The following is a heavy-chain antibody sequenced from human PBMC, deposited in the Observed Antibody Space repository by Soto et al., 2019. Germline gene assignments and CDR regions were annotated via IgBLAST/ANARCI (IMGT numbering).Heavy chain of an antibody. Sequence: SETLSLTCTVSGGSISSSSYYWGWIRQPPGKGLEWIGSMYYSGTTFFNPSLKSRVTISVDTSKNQLSLKLSSVTASDTAVYYCARNPYSAPYIVVVASSIVMDAFDIWGQGAMVTVSS. CDR3: ARNPYSAPYIVVVASSIVMDAFDI. V-gene: IGHV4-39*01. J-gene: IGHJ3*02. D-gene: IGHD2-2*01. CDR2: MYYSGTT. CDR1: GGSISSSSYY.